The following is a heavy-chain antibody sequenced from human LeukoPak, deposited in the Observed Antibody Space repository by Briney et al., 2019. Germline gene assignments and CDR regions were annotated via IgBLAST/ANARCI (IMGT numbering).Heavy chain of an antibody. V-gene: IGHV3-30*18. J-gene: IGHJ4*02. CDR1: GFIFCYYD. D-gene: IGHD1-7*01. CDR2: VSYDGSNT. Sequence: PGRSLRLSCAASGFIFCYYDMHWVRQAPGKGLEWVAVVSYDGSNTYYADSVKGLFTISRDNSKTTLYLQITNLRAEDTAVYYCAKLTRGNTVMGTSYWGQGTLVTVSS. CDR3: AKLTRGNTVMGTSY.